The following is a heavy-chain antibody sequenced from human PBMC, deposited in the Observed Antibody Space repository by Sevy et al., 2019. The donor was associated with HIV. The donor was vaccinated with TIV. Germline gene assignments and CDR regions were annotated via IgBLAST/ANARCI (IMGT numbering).Heavy chain of an antibody. CDR2: ISSSSDYI. J-gene: IGHJ4*02. CDR1: GFTFSSYT. D-gene: IGHD6-6*01. CDR3: AREGDYSRSSPDVLGF. V-gene: IGHV3-21*01. Sequence: GGSLRLSCAASGFTFSSYTMNWVRQAPGKGLEWVSSISSSSDYIYYIDTVKGRFTSSRDNAKNSMYLQMNSLRADDTAVYYCAREGDYSRSSPDVLGFWGQGTLVTVSS.